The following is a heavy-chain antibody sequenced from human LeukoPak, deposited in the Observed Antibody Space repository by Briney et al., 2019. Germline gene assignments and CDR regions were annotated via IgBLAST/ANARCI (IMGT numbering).Heavy chain of an antibody. CDR1: GFTFSSYR. J-gene: IGHJ4*02. D-gene: IGHD5-12*01. CDR3: ARGGYSGYVPFDY. Sequence: GGSLRLSCAASGFTFSSYRVHWVRQAPGKGLVWVSRINSDGSSTSYADSVKGRFTISRDNAKNTLYLQMNSLRAEDTAVYYCARGGYSGYVPFDYWGQGTLVTVSS. V-gene: IGHV3-74*01. CDR2: INSDGSST.